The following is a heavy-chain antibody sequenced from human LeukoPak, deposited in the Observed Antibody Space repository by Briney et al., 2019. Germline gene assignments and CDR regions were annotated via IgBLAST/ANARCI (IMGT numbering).Heavy chain of an antibody. CDR2: INPNSGGT. Sequence: ASVKVSCKASGYTFTGYYMHWVRQAPGQGLEWMGWINPNSGGTNYAQKFQGRVTMTRDTSISTAYMELSRLGADDTAVYYCARGYYDDSSGYYAMYYFDYWGQGTLVTVSS. D-gene: IGHD3-22*01. CDR1: GYTFTGYY. CDR3: ARGYYDDSSGYYAMYYFDY. J-gene: IGHJ4*02. V-gene: IGHV1-2*02.